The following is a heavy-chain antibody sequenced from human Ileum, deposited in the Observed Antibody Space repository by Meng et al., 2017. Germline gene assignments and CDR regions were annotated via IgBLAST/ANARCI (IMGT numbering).Heavy chain of an antibody. CDR1: GFTFSSYA. V-gene: IGHV3-23*01. Sequence: GGSLRLSCAASGFTFSSYAMSWVRQAPGKGLEWVSAISGSGGSTYYADSVKGRFTISRDNSKNTLYLQMNSLRAEDTAVYYCAKDLGGGYNDYYYYYGMDVWAKGPRSPSP. CDR3: AKDLGGGYNDYYYYYGMDV. J-gene: IGHJ6*02. CDR2: ISGSGGST. D-gene: IGHD5-24*01.